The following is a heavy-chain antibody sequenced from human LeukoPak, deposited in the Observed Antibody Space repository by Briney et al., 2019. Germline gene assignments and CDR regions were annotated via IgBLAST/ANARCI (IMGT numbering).Heavy chain of an antibody. CDR3: AKDRAPYGDYEDY. V-gene: IGHV3-23*01. Sequence: GGSLRLSCAASGFTFSSYAMSWVRQAPGKGLEWVSAISGSGGSTYYADSVKGRLTISRDNSKNTLYLQMNSLRAEDMAVYYCAKDRAPYGDYEDYWGQGTLVTVSS. CDR1: GFTFSSYA. CDR2: ISGSGGST. J-gene: IGHJ4*02. D-gene: IGHD4-17*01.